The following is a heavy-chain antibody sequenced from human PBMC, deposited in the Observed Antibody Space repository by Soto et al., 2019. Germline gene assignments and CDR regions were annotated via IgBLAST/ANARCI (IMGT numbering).Heavy chain of an antibody. V-gene: IGHV3-30-3*01. CDR1: GFTFSSYA. CDR3: ARPYSGYDYWWLSYYYYGMDV. Sequence: GGSLRLSCAASGFTFSSYAMHWVRQAPGKGLEWVAVISYDGSNKYYADSVKGRFTISRDNSKNTLYLQMNSLRAEDTAVYYCARPYSGYDYWWLSYYYYGMDVWGQGTTVTVSS. D-gene: IGHD5-12*01. J-gene: IGHJ6*02. CDR2: ISYDGSNK.